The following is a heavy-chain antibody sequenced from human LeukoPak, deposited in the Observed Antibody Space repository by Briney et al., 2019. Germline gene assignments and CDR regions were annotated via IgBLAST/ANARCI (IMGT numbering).Heavy chain of an antibody. CDR1: GYTFANYG. CDR2: INAYNGNT. CDR3: ARAQWYNDY. J-gene: IGHJ4*02. Sequence: ASVKVSCKTSGYTFANYGITWVQQAPGQGLEWMGLINAYNGNTNYAQKVQGRVTMTTDTSTSTAYMELRSLRSDDTAVYYCARAQWYNDYWGQGTLVTVSS. D-gene: IGHD1-1*01. V-gene: IGHV1-18*01.